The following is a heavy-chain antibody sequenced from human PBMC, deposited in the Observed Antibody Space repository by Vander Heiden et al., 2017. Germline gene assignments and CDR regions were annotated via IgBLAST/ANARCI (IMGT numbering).Heavy chain of an antibody. CDR3: ARAGGYGSGSEH. CDR1: GGSFRRYY. CDR2: IHYSGST. J-gene: IGHJ4*02. V-gene: IGHV4-59*01. Sequence: QVQLQESGTGLVKPSEPLPLTCTVSGGSFRRYYWSWIRKPPGTGLEWLGHIHYSGSTNYNPSRKSRVTISRDTSKNQFSLRLSAVTAADTAVYYCARAGGYGSGSEHWGQGTLVTVSS. D-gene: IGHD3-10*01.